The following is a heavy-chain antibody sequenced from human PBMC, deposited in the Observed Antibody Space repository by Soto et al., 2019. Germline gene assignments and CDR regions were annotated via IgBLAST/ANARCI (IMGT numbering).Heavy chain of an antibody. Sequence: QVQLVQSGAEVKKPGSSVKVSCKASGGTFSSYAISWVRQAPGQGLEWMGGIIPIFGTANYAQQFQGRVTITADESTSTANMELSSLSSDETAVYYGAIDYSSSRFDPWGQGTLVTVSS. CDR1: GGTFSSYA. CDR2: IIPIFGTA. V-gene: IGHV1-69*01. CDR3: AIDYSSSRFDP. D-gene: IGHD6-6*01. J-gene: IGHJ5*02.